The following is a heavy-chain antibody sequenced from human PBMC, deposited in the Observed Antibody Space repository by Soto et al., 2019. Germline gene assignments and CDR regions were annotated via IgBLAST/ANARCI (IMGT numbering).Heavy chain of an antibody. CDR2: IYHSGST. CDR1: GGSFSGYY. V-gene: IGHV4-34*01. J-gene: IGHJ5*02. Sequence: PSETLSLTCAVYGGSFSGYYWSWIRQPPGKGLEWIGDIYHSGSTNYNPSLKSRVTISVDTSKNQFSLKLTSVTAADAALYYCARDFFDSSDYTTNWFDPWGQGTLVTVSS. CDR3: ARDFFDSSDYTTNWFDP. D-gene: IGHD3-22*01.